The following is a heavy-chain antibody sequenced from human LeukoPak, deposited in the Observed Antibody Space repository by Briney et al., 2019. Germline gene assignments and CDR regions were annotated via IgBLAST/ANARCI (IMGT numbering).Heavy chain of an antibody. Sequence: PSETLSLTCSVSGSSVSSYYWSWIRQPARKGLEWIGHNYNNESTNCNPSLKSRVAMSVDTSKNQFSLKVSAVTAADTAVYYCARDLTMVRGMDVWGQGTTVTVSS. CDR1: GSSVSSYY. D-gene: IGHD3-10*01. CDR3: ARDLTMVRGMDV. V-gene: IGHV4-4*07. J-gene: IGHJ6*02. CDR2: NYNNEST.